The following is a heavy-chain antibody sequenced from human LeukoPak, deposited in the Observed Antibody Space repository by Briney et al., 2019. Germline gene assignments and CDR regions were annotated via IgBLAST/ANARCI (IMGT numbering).Heavy chain of an antibody. J-gene: IGHJ4*02. CDR1: GGSISSSSYY. CDR2: IYYSGST. V-gene: IGHV4-39*07. Sequence: SETLSLTCTVSGGSISSSSYYWGWIRQPPGKGLEWIGSIYYSGSTYYNPSLKSRVTISVDTSKNQFSLKLSSVTAADTAVYYCARGSYYYGSGSYSDGDYFDYWGQGTLVTVSS. CDR3: ARGSYYYGSGSYSDGDYFDY. D-gene: IGHD3-10*01.